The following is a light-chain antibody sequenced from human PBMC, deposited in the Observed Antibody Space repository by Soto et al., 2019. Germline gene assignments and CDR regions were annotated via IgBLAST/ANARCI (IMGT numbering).Light chain of an antibody. CDR2: LGS. CDR1: QSLLHNNGKNY. CDR3: LHALQTPNT. V-gene: IGKV2-28*01. J-gene: IGKJ5*01. Sequence: DIVMTQSPLSLPVTPGEPASISCRSSQSLLHNNGKNYMDWYVQKPGQSPQLLIYLGSNRASGVPDRFSGSGSGTDFTLKISREEAEDVGVYYCLHALQTPNTVGQGTRL.